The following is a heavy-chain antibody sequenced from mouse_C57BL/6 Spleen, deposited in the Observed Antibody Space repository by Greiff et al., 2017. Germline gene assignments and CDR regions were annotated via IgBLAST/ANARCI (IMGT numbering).Heavy chain of an antibody. CDR3: APGTWFAY. V-gene: IGHV1-82*01. CDR1: GYAFSSSW. J-gene: IGHJ3*01. D-gene: IGHD4-1*01. CDR2: IYPGDGDT. Sequence: VKVVESGPELVKPGASVKISCKASGYAFSSSWMNWVKQRPGKGLEWIGRIYPGDGDTNYNEKFKGKATLTVDKSSSTAYMLLSSLTSEDSAVYFCAPGTWFAYWGQGTLVTVSA.